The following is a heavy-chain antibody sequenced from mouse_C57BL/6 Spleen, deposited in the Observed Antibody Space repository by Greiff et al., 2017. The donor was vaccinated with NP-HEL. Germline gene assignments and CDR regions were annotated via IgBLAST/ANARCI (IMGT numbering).Heavy chain of an antibody. CDR3: ARGWGGYYNY. D-gene: IGHD2-3*01. J-gene: IGHJ2*01. CDR1: GYSITSGYD. Sequence: VQLKESGPGMVKPSQSLSLTCTVTGYSITSGYDWHWIRHFPGNKLEWMGYISYSGSTNYNPSLKSRISITHDTSKNHFFLKLNSVTTEDTATYYCARGWGGYYNYWGQGTTLTVSS. CDR2: ISYSGST. V-gene: IGHV3-1*01.